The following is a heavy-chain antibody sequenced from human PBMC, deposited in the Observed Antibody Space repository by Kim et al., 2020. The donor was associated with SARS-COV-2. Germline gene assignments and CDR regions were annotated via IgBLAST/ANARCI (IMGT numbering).Heavy chain of an antibody. D-gene: IGHD5-18*01. J-gene: IGHJ6*02. CDR1: GFTFSSYG. CDR2: ISYDGSNK. Sequence: GGSLRLSCAASGFTFSSYGMHWVRQAPGKGLEWVAVISYDGSNKHYADSLKGRFTISRDNYKNTLYLQMNSLRAEDTAVYYCAKDLDTAMVIYGMDVWGPGTTVTVSS. CDR3: AKDLDTAMVIYGMDV. V-gene: IGHV3-30*18.